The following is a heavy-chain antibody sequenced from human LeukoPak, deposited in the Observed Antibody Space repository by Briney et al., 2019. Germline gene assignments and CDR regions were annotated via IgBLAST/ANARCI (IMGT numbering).Heavy chain of an antibody. Sequence: PSETLSLTCTVSGGSISSYYWSWVWHRQPPGLERMWYISYSGSTNYNPSLKSRVTISVDTSKNQFSLMLSSVTAADTAVDYCARAGGSYYPIMYNWFDPWGQGTLVTVSS. CDR1: GGSISSYY. CDR2: ISYSGST. J-gene: IGHJ5*02. V-gene: IGHV4-59*01. D-gene: IGHD3-10*01. CDR3: ARAGGSYYPIMYNWFDP.